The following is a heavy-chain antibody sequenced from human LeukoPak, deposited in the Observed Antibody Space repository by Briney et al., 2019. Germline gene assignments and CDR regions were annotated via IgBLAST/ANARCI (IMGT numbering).Heavy chain of an antibody. CDR1: GFTFNNYA. J-gene: IGHJ4*02. D-gene: IGHD6-13*01. V-gene: IGHV3-23*01. CDR2: ISGSGGTT. Sequence: PGGSLRLSCAASGFTFNNYAMNWVRQAPGKGLEWVSVISGSGGTTYYADSVKGRFTISRDSSKNTLYLQMNSLRAEDTAVYYCARACIAAAGTFDYRGQGTLVTVSS. CDR3: ARACIAAAGTFDY.